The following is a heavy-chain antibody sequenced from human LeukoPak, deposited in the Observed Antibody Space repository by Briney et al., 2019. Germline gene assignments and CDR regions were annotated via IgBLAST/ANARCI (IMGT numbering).Heavy chain of an antibody. CDR3: ARDTGLSGSYEDYYYYYGMDV. Sequence: ASVTVSCKASGGTFSSYAISWVRQAPGQGLDWMGWISAYNGNTNYAQKLQGRVTMTTDTSTSTAYMELRSLRSDDTAVYYCARDTGLSGSYEDYYYYYGMDVWGQGTTVTVSS. V-gene: IGHV1-18*01. CDR2: ISAYNGNT. J-gene: IGHJ6*02. CDR1: GGTFSSYA. D-gene: IGHD1-26*01.